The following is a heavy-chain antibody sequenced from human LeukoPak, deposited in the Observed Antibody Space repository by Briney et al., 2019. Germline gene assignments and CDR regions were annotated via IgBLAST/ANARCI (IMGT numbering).Heavy chain of an antibody. J-gene: IGHJ3*01. CDR3: ARASKVEAFDV. CDR2: IYGGSST. D-gene: IGHD2-15*01. CDR1: GVTVSSTY. V-gene: IGHV3-66*01. Sequence: PGGSLRLSCAASGVTVSSTYMSWVRQAPGKGLEWVSVIYGGSSTYNADSVKGRFTISRDNSKNTLFLQMNSLRAEDTAVYYCARASKVEAFDVWGQGTMVTV.